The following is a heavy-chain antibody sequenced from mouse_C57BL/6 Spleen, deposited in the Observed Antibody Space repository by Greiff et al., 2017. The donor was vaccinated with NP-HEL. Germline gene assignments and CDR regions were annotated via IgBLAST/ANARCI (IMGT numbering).Heavy chain of an antibody. CDR2: IDPSDSYT. D-gene: IGHD2-3*01. Sequence: VQLQQSGAELVKPGASVKLSCKASGYTFTSYWMQWVKQRPGQGLEWIGEIDPSDSYTNYNQKFKGKATLTVDTSSSTAYMQLSSLTSEDSAVYYCAREDDGYSAYWGQGTLVTVSA. CDR3: AREDDGYSAY. CDR1: GYTFTSYW. V-gene: IGHV1-50*01. J-gene: IGHJ3*01.